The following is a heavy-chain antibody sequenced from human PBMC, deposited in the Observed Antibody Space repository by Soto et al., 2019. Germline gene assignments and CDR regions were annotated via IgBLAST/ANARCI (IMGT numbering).Heavy chain of an antibody. CDR2: ISYDGSNK. D-gene: IGHD6-19*01. V-gene: IGHV3-30-3*01. J-gene: IGHJ4*02. CDR3: ARATVAGTAHFDY. Sequence: QVQLVESGGGVVQPGRSLRLSCAASGFTFSSYAMHWVRQAPGKGLEWVAVISYDGSNKYYADSVKGRFTISRDNSKNTLYLQMNSLRAEDTAVYYCARATVAGTAHFDYWGQGTLVTVSS. CDR1: GFTFSSYA.